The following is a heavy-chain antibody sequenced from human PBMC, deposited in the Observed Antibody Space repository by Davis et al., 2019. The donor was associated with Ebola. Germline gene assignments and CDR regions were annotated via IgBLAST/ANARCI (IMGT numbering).Heavy chain of an antibody. CDR1: GYTFTGYY. V-gene: IGHV1-2*04. CDR2: INPNSGGT. CDR3: ARGDARGYDGDYYYYYGMDV. D-gene: IGHD5-12*01. Sequence: ASVTVSCKASGYTFTGYYMHWVRQAPGQGLEWMGWINPNSGGTNYAQKFQGWVTMTRDTSISTAYMELSRLRSDDTAVYYCARGDARGYDGDYYYYYGMDVWGQGTTVTVSS. J-gene: IGHJ6*02.